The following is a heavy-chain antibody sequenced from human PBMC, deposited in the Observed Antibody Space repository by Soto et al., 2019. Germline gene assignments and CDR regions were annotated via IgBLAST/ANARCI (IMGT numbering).Heavy chain of an antibody. CDR2: ISSIGST. CDR1: GGSISSCDYF. D-gene: IGHD3-9*01. J-gene: IGHJ6*02. CDR3: ARGLVIRPYYYHGMDV. Sequence: SEALSLTYTVSGGSISSCDYFWIWIRQSPWKGLEWIGYISSIGSTYYNPSLKSRVSVSRDTSKNQFSLKLSSVTTTDTAVYYCARGLVIRPYYYHGMDVWGQGTTVTVSS. V-gene: IGHV4-30-4*01.